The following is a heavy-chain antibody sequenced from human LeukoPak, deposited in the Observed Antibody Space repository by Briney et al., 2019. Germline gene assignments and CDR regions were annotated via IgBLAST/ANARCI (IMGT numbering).Heavy chain of an antibody. D-gene: IGHD3-22*01. CDR2: IYYSGST. V-gene: IGHV4-39*07. CDR3: ASLPTVYSRGYLAL. J-gene: IGHJ4*02. Sequence: SETLSLTCTVSGCSISSRSYYWGWIRQPPGKGLEWIGRIYYSGSTYYNPSLKSRVTISVDTAKNQFSLKLSSVTAADTAVYYCASLPTVYSRGYLALWGQGTLVTVSS. CDR1: GCSISSRSYY.